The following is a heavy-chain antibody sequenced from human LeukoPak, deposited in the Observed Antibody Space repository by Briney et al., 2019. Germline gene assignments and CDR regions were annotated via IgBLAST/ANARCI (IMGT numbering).Heavy chain of an antibody. CDR1: GFTFNNYW. V-gene: IGHV3-74*01. CDR2: INSDGRST. D-gene: IGHD3-9*01. Sequence: GGSLRLSCAASGFTFNNYWMHWVRQAPGKGLVWVSRINSDGRSTTYADSVKGRFTISRDNAKNTLYLQMNSLRAEDTAVYYCARSSHYDILTGYSEEDAFDIWGQGTMVTVSS. J-gene: IGHJ3*02. CDR3: ARSSHYDILTGYSEEDAFDI.